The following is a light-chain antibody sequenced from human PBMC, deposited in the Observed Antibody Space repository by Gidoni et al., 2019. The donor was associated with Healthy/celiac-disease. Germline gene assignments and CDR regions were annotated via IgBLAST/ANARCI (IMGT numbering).Light chain of an antibody. J-gene: IGLJ1*01. CDR1: SLRSYY. V-gene: IGLV3-19*01. Sequence: SSELTQDTAVSVALGQTVRITCQGDSLRSYYASWYQQKPGQAPVLVIYGKNNRPSGIPDRFSGSSSGNTASLTITGAQAEDEADYYCNSRDSSGNHRLFGTGTKVTVL. CDR2: GKN. CDR3: NSRDSSGNHRL.